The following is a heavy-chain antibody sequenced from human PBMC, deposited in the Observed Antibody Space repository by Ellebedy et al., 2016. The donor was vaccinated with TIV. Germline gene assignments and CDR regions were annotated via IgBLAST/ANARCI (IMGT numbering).Heavy chain of an antibody. CDR1: GGSFSGYY. J-gene: IGHJ5*02. CDR3: ARGRFDT. V-gene: IGHV4-34*01. CDR2: INHSGST. Sequence: SETLSLTXAVYGGSFSGYYWSWIRQPPGKGLEWIGEINHSGSTNYNPSLKSRVTMSVDTSKNQFSLKLTSVTAADTAVYYCARGRFDTWGQGTLVTVSS.